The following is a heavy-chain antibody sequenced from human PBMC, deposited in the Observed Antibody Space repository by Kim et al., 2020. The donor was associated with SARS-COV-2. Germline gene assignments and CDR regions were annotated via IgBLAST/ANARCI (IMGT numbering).Heavy chain of an antibody. CDR2: ISSSGSTI. Sequence: GGSLRLSCAASGFSFSDYYMSWIRQAPGKGLEWISYISSSGSTIYYADSVKGRFTISRDNAKNSLYLQMNSLRADDTAVYYCAQYPMVTAEYFHHWGQGTLVTVSS. J-gene: IGHJ1*01. CDR1: GFSFSDYY. V-gene: IGHV3-11*01. CDR3: AQYPMVTAEYFHH. D-gene: IGHD2-8*01.